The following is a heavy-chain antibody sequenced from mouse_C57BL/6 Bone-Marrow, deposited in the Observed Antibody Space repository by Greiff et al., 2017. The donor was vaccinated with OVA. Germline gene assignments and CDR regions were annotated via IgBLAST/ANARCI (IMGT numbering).Heavy chain of an antibody. CDR1: GYAFSSSW. V-gene: IGHV1-82*01. CDR3: ARSGFITTTFDY. CDR2: IYPGDGDT. J-gene: IGHJ2*01. D-gene: IGHD1-1*01. Sequence: QVQLQQSGPELVKPGASVKISCKASGYAFSSSWMNWVKQRPGKGLEWIGRIYPGDGDTNYNGKFKGKATLTADKSSSTAYMQLSSLTSEDSAVYCCARSGFITTTFDYWGQGTTLTVSS.